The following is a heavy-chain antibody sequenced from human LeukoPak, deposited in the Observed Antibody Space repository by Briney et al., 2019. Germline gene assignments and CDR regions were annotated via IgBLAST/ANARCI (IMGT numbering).Heavy chain of an antibody. V-gene: IGHV5-51*01. CDR3: ARAGRYNDSYYYGMDV. J-gene: IGHJ6*02. CDR2: IYPGDSDT. Sequence: GESLQISCKDSGFSFTNYWIAWVRQMPGKGLEWMGIIYPGDSDTRYSPSFQGQVTISADKSISTAYLQWSSLKASDTAMYYCARAGRYNDSYYYGMDVWGQGTTVTVSS. CDR1: GFSFTNYW. D-gene: IGHD5-24*01.